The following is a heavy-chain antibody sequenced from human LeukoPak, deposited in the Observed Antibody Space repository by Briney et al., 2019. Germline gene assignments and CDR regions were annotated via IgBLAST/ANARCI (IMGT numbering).Heavy chain of an antibody. D-gene: IGHD2-2*02. CDR3: ARQLYPYYFDY. CDR1: GGSISNYY. Sequence: SETLSLTCAVSGGSISNYYWTWIRQPPGKGREWLGFIYNAATTNYNPSLKSRVTIAVDTSKNQFSLKLSSVTAADTAVYYCARQLYPYYFDYWGQGTLVTVSS. V-gene: IGHV4-59*08. J-gene: IGHJ4*02. CDR2: IYNAATT.